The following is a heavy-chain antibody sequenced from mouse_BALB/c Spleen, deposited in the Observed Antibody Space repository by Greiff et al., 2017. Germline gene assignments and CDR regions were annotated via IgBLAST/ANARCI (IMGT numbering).Heavy chain of an antibody. CDR1: GYTFTSYW. J-gene: IGHJ3*01. CDR2: INPSNGRT. V-gene: IGHV1S81*02. D-gene: IGHD2-3*01. Sequence: VQLKQPGAELVKPGASVKLSCKASGYTFTSYWMHWVKQRPGQGLEWIGEINPSNGRTNYNEKSKSKATLTVDKSSSTAYMQLSSLTSEDSAVYYCARGYDGYYAWFAYWGQGTLVTVSA. CDR3: ARGYDGYYAWFAY.